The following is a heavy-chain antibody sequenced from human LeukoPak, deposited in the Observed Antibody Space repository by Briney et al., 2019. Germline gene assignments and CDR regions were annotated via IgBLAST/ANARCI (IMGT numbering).Heavy chain of an antibody. Sequence: GASVKVSCKASGGTFSSYAISWVRQAPGQGLEWMGGIIPIFGTANYAQKFQGRVTITADESTSTAYMELSSLRSEDTAVYYCASRVTSPYYFDYWGQGTLVTVSS. CDR1: GGTFSSYA. J-gene: IGHJ4*02. CDR2: IIPIFGTA. CDR3: ASRVTSPYYFDY. V-gene: IGHV1-69*13. D-gene: IGHD1-14*01.